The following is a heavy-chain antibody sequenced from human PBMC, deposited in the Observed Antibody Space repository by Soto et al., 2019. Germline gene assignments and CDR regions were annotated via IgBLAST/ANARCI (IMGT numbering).Heavy chain of an antibody. V-gene: IGHV5-10-1*01. Sequence: PGESLKISCKGSGYSFTSYWISWVRQMPGKGLEWMGRIDPSDSYTNYSPSFQGHVTISADKSISTAYLQWSSLKASDTAMYYCARSYSNEYYYGMDVWGKGTTVTVPS. J-gene: IGHJ6*04. CDR1: GYSFTSYW. CDR2: IDPSDSYT. D-gene: IGHD4-4*01. CDR3: ARSYSNEYYYGMDV.